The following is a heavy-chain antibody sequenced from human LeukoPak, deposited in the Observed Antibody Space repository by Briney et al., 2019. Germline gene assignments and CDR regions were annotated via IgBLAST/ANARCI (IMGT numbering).Heavy chain of an antibody. V-gene: IGHV4-59*03. CDR1: GGSISIYS. CDR3: AKSNRYCDTASCYEAFDI. Sequence: SETLSLTCTVSGGSISIYSWSWIRQPPGQGLEWLGYIYYSGSPNYNPSLKNRVTMSVDTSRNQFSLRVNSVTAADTAVYYCAKSNRYCDTASCYEAFDIWGQGTMVTVSS. J-gene: IGHJ3*02. D-gene: IGHD2-2*01. CDR2: IYYSGSP.